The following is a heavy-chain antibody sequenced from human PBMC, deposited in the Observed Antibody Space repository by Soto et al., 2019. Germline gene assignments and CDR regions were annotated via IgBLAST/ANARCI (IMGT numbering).Heavy chain of an antibody. CDR3: VKQHPLDSRASHN. J-gene: IGHJ4*02. Sequence: GESLKISCKVSVYSFPSFWIGWVRQMPGKGLEWLGSIYPGDSETRYSPSFQGEVTISADKSITTAYLHWSSLRASDTATYYCVKQHPLDSRASHNRGKGTVVTVSS. CDR2: IYPGDSET. CDR1: VYSFPSFW. D-gene: IGHD6-19*01. V-gene: IGHV5-51*01.